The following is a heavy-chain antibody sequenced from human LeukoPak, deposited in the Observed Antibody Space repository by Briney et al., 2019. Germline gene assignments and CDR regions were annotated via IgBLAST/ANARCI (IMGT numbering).Heavy chain of an antibody. CDR2: IRYDGSNK. V-gene: IGHV3-30*02. D-gene: IGHD6-13*01. CDR1: GFTFSSFA. CDR3: AKDKQQLVRYYYYYMDV. J-gene: IGHJ6*03. Sequence: PGGSLRLSCAASGFTFSSFAMHWVRQAPGKGLEWVAFIRYDGSNKYYADSVKGRFTISRDNSKNTLYLQMNSLRAEDTAVYYCAKDKQQLVRYYYYYMDVWGKGTTVTISS.